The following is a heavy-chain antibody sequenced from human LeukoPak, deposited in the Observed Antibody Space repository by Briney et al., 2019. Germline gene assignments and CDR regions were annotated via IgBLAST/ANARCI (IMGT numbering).Heavy chain of an antibody. D-gene: IGHD2-2*01. V-gene: IGHV1-69*04. Sequence: VASVKVSCKASGGTFSSYTISWVRQAPGQGLEWMGRILPILGIANYAQKFQGRVTITADKSTSTAYMELSSLRSEDTAVYYCARDPPRYCSSTSCSPNWFDPWGQGTLVTVSS. CDR2: ILPILGIA. J-gene: IGHJ5*02. CDR3: ARDPPRYCSSTSCSPNWFDP. CDR1: GGTFSSYT.